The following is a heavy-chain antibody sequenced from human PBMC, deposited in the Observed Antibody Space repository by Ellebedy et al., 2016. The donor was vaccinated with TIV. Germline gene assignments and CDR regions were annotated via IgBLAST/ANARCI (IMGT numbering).Heavy chain of an antibody. J-gene: IGHJ6*02. CDR2: IKQDGSEK. CDR1: GFTFINYW. CDR3: TKDSIEIGGAYYYGMDV. V-gene: IGHV3-7*03. D-gene: IGHD5-24*01. Sequence: GGSLRLXXAASGFTFINYWMSWVRQAPGKGLERVANIKQDGSEKYYLDSLKGRFTISRDNAKNSLYLQMNGLRADDTAIYYCTKDSIEIGGAYYYGMDVWGQGTTVTVSS.